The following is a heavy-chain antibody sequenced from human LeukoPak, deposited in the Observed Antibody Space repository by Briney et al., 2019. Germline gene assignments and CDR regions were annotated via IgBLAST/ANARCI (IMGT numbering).Heavy chain of an antibody. J-gene: IGHJ4*02. CDR2: ISGSAYST. Sequence: PGGSLRLSCAASGFTFSSYAMSWVRQAPGKGLEWVSGISGSAYSTYYADSVQGRFTISRDNAKNSLYLQMNSLRAEDTAVYYCAQIYTYGSSQFDYWGQGTLVTVSS. CDR1: GFTFSSYA. CDR3: AQIYTYGSSQFDY. D-gene: IGHD5-18*01. V-gene: IGHV3-23*01.